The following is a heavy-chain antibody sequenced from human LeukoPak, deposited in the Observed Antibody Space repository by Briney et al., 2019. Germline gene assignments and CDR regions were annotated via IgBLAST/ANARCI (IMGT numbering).Heavy chain of an antibody. V-gene: IGHV3-30*01. Sequence: GGSLRLSCAASGFTFSSYAMHWVRQAPAKGLEWVAVISYDGSNKYYADSVKGRFTNSRDNSKNTLYLQMNSLRAEDTAVYYCARGDSGSYPGSFDYWGQGTLVTVSS. D-gene: IGHD1-26*01. CDR2: ISYDGSNK. J-gene: IGHJ4*02. CDR1: GFTFSSYA. CDR3: ARGDSGSYPGSFDY.